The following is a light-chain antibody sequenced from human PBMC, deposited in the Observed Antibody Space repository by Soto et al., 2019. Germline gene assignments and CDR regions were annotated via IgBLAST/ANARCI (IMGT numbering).Light chain of an antibody. Sequence: IQLTQSPSSLSASVGDRVTITCWASQGISSYLAWYQQKPGKAPKLLIYAASTLQSGVPSRFSGSGSGTEFTLTITSLQAEDFASYYCQQYKKSWTFGQGTKVDIK. CDR3: QQYKKSWT. J-gene: IGKJ1*01. CDR1: QGISSY. V-gene: IGKV1-9*01. CDR2: AAS.